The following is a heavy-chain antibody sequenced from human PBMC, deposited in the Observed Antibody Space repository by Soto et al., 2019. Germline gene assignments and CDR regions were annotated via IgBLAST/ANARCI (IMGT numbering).Heavy chain of an antibody. CDR3: ARVAYYYDSSGYFY. V-gene: IGHV3-48*01. Sequence: PGGSLRLSCAASGFTFSSYAMHWVRQAPGKGLEYVSAISSSGSTIYYADSVKGRFTISRDNAKNSLYLQMKSLRAEDTAVYYCARVAYYYDSSGYFYWGQGTLVTVSS. D-gene: IGHD3-22*01. CDR2: ISSSGSTI. CDR1: GFTFSSYA. J-gene: IGHJ4*02.